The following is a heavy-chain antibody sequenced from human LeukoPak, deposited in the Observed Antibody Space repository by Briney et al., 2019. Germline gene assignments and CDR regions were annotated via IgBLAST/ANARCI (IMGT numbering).Heavy chain of an antibody. Sequence: PGGALRLSCAASGFTFSRYAMHRVGQAPGKGLEGVGVISYDRSNKFYADSAKGRFTLSRENSKNTLYLQMNSLRIEHTAVYYCGRGSVGFGELYYCGQGTLVTVSP. CDR2: ISYDRSNK. J-gene: IGHJ4*02. CDR1: GFTFSRYA. V-gene: IGHV3-30-3*01. CDR3: GRGSVGFGELYY. D-gene: IGHD3-10*01.